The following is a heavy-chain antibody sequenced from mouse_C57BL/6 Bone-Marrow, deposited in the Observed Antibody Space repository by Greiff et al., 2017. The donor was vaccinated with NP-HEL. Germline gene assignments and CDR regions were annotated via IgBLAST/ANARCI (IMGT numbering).Heavy chain of an antibody. CDR3: TRLSYGSSYAY. Sequence: QVQLKESGAELVRPGASVTLSCKASGYTFTDYEMHWVKQTPVHGLEWIGAIDPETGGTAYNQKFKGKAILTADKSSSTAYMELRSLTSEDSAVYYCTRLSYGSSYAYWGQGTLVTVSA. V-gene: IGHV1-15*01. CDR2: IDPETGGT. J-gene: IGHJ3*01. CDR1: GYTFTDYE. D-gene: IGHD1-1*01.